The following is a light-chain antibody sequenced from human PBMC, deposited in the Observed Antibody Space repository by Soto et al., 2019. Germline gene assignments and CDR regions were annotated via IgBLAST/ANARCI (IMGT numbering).Light chain of an antibody. CDR3: QQYYGNLIT. V-gene: IGKV4-1*01. J-gene: IGKJ5*01. CDR2: WAS. CDR1: QSFLYSSNNMNY. Sequence: VLTQPSDSLAVSLGERGTIICKSSQSFLYSSNNMNYLAWYQQNPGQPPKLLIYWASTRDPGVPDRFSGSGSGTDFNLTISSLQAEDVAVYYCQQYYGNLITFGQGTRLEIK.